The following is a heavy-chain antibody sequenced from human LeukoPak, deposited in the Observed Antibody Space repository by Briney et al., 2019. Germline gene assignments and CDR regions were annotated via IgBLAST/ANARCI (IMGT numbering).Heavy chain of an antibody. V-gene: IGHV1-69*05. CDR3: ARGYYDYVWGSYRTAHYDY. CDR1: GGTFSSYA. D-gene: IGHD3-16*02. CDR2: IIPIFGTA. Sequence: ASVKVSCKASGGTFSSYAISWVRQAPGQGLEWMGGIIPIFGTANYAQKFQGRVTITTDESTSTAYMELSSLRSEDTAVYYCARGYYDYVWGSYRTAHYDYWGQGTLVTVSS. J-gene: IGHJ4*02.